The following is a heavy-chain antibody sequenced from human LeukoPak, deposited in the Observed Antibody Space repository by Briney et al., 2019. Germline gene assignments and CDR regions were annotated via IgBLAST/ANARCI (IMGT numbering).Heavy chain of an antibody. CDR3: ARDVTGTFY. J-gene: IGHJ4*02. D-gene: IGHD1-20*01. Sequence: SETLSLTCAVYGGSFTSYYWNWIRQPPGKGLEWIGEINHSGSTNYNPSLKSRVTMSVDTSKNQFSLKLSSVTAADTAVYYCARDVTGTFYWGQGTLVTVSS. V-gene: IGHV4-34*01. CDR1: GGSFTSYY. CDR2: INHSGST.